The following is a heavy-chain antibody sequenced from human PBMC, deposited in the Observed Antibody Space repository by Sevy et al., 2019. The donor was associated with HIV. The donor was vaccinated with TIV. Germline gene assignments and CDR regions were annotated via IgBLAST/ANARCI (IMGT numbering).Heavy chain of an antibody. J-gene: IGHJ4*01. V-gene: IGHV4-39*01. CDR1: GGSISAKNYF. Sequence: SETLSLTCTVSGGSISAKNYFRGWIRQPPGKGLEWIGSIYHTGSTYHSPSLQSRVGISVDTSKKLFSVKLSSVTAADTAVYFCARHAFKHGYRPSYFDSWSHGTLVTVSS. D-gene: IGHD5-18*01. CDR2: IYHTGST. CDR3: ARHAFKHGYRPSYFDS.